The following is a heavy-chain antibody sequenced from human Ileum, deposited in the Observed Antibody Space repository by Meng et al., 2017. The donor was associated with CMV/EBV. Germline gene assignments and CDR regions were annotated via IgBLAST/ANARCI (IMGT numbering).Heavy chain of an antibody. CDR3: ARASPQRRFLSY. Sequence: QVQQQQWGAVLLKPSETLSLMCAVYGGSFSEYHWSWIRQPPGKGLEWIGEINHGGSSNYNPSLKSRVTISVDRSRNQVSLKLTSVTAADTAVYYCARASPQRRFLSYWGQGTLVTVSS. CDR2: INHGGSS. D-gene: IGHD3-3*01. V-gene: IGHV4-34*01. J-gene: IGHJ4*02. CDR1: GGSFSEYH.